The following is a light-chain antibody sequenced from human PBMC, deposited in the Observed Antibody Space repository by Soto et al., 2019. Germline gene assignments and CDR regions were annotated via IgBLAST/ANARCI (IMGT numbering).Light chain of an antibody. CDR2: GAS. CDR3: QQYGSSPQT. J-gene: IGKJ1*01. CDR1: QSVSSSY. V-gene: IGKV3-20*01. Sequence: VLTQSPGTLSLSPGERATLSCRASQSVSSSYLAWYQQKPGQAPRLLIYGASSRATGIPDRFSGSGSGTDFTLTISRLEPEDFAVYYCQQYGSSPQTFGQGTKVDI.